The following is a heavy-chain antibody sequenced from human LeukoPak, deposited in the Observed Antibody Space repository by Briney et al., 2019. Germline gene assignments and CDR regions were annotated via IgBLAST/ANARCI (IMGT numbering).Heavy chain of an antibody. CDR2: ISDSGGST. D-gene: IGHD3-10*01. CDR1: GFTLSSYA. Sequence: PGGSLRLSCAASGFTLSSYAVTWVRQAPGKGLEWVSSISDSGGSTYYADSVKGRFTISRDNSKNTLYLQMNSLRAEDTAVYYCAKSGSGTHRLNWFDPWGQGTLVTVSS. CDR3: AKSGSGTHRLNWFDP. J-gene: IGHJ5*02. V-gene: IGHV3-23*01.